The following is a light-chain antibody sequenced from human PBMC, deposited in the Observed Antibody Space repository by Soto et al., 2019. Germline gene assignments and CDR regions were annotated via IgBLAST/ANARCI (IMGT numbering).Light chain of an antibody. J-gene: IGKJ1*01. CDR2: GAS. Sequence: EIVLTQSPGTLSLSPGERATLSCRTSQGVSSSSLAWYQQKPGQAPRLLIYGASTRATGIPARFSGSGSETEFTLTISSLQAEDSAVYFCQQYNNWPTWTFGQGTKVEIK. V-gene: IGKV3-15*01. CDR3: QQYNNWPTWT. CDR1: QGVSSS.